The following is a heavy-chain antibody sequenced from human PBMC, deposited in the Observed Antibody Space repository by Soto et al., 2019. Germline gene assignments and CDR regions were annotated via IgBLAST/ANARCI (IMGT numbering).Heavy chain of an antibody. CDR2: INHSGST. Sequence: ASETLSLTCAVYGGSFSGYYWSWIRQPPGKGLEWIGEINHSGSTNYNPSLKSRVTISVDTSKNQFSLKLSSVTAADTAVYYCARGENVRFLEWPAHWYFDLWGRGTLVTVSS. CDR3: ARGENVRFLEWPAHWYFDL. V-gene: IGHV4-34*01. D-gene: IGHD3-3*01. CDR1: GGSFSGYY. J-gene: IGHJ2*01.